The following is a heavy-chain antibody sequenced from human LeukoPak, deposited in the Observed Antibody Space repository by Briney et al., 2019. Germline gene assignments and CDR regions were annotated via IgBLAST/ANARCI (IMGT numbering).Heavy chain of an antibody. CDR1: GFTFSSYA. V-gene: IGHV3-23*01. CDR2: ISGSGGST. J-gene: IGHJ4*02. CDR3: EKFFSVFLSVYYNFGWYFDY. D-gene: IGHD3-9*01. Sequence: GGSLRLSCAASGFTFSSYAMSWVRQAPGKGLEWVSAISGSGGSTYYADSVKGRFTISRDNSKNTLYLQMNSLRAEDTAVYYWEKFFSVFLSVYYNFGWYFDYWGQGPLVTVS.